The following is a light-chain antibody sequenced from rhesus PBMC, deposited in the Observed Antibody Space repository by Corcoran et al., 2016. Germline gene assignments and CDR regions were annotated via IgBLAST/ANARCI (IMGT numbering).Light chain of an antibody. Sequence: DIQMTQSPSSLSASVGDTVIITCRVSQSISSWLAWYQQKPGKAPKLLIYKASSLQSGVPSRFSGSGSGTDFTLTISSLQSEDFATYYCQQYSSSPFTFGPGTKLDIK. CDR2: KAS. V-gene: IGKV1-22*01. CDR1: QSISSW. J-gene: IGKJ3*01. CDR3: QQYSSSPFT.